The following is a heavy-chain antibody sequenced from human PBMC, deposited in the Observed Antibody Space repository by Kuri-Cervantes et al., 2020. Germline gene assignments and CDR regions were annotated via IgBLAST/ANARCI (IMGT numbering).Heavy chain of an antibody. Sequence: SETLSLTYAVYGGSFSGYYWSWIRQPPGKGLEWIGEINHSGSTNYNPSLKSRVTISVDTSKNQFSLKLSSVTAADTAVYYCARGARHPTYGMDVWGQGTTVTVSS. V-gene: IGHV4-34*01. CDR1: GGSFSGYY. J-gene: IGHJ6*02. CDR2: INHSGST. CDR3: ARGARHPTYGMDV. D-gene: IGHD1-26*01.